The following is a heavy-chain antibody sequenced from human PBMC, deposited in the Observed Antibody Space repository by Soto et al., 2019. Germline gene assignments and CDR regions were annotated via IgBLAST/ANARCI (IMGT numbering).Heavy chain of an antibody. V-gene: IGHV4-30-2*01. Sequence: KASETLSLTCAVSGGSISSGGYSWSWIRQPPGKGLEWIGYIYHSGSTYYNPSLKSRVTISVGRSKNQFSLKLSSVTAADTAVYYCAREAYCGGDCSTYYFDYWGQGTLVTVSS. CDR2: IYHSGST. CDR3: AREAYCGGDCSTYYFDY. CDR1: GGSISSGGYS. J-gene: IGHJ4*02. D-gene: IGHD2-21*02.